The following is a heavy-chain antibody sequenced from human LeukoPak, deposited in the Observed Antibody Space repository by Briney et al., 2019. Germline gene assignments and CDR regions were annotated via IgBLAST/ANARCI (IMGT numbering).Heavy chain of an antibody. Sequence: GGSLRLSCTASGFSFGDYAMSWFRQAPGKGLEWVGFIRSKAYTGTTEYAASVKGRFTISRDDSKSIAYLQMNSLKTEDTAVYYCTRGEWELIYYFDYWGQGTLVTVSS. CDR2: IRSKAYTGTT. CDR1: GFSFGDYA. CDR3: TRGEWELIYYFDY. V-gene: IGHV3-49*03. D-gene: IGHD1-26*01. J-gene: IGHJ4*02.